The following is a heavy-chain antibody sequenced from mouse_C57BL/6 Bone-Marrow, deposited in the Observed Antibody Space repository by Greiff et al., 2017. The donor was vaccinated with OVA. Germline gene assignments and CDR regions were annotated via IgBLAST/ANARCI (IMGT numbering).Heavy chain of an antibody. Sequence: VKVVESDAELVKPGASVKISCKVSGYTFTDHTIHWMKQRPEQGLEWIGYIYPRDGSTKYNEKFKGKATLTADKSSSTAYMQLNSLTSEDSAVYFCARSNYYGSSSWFAYWGQGTLVTVSA. J-gene: IGHJ3*01. V-gene: IGHV1-78*01. CDR1: GYTFTDHT. CDR3: ARSNYYGSSSWFAY. D-gene: IGHD1-1*01. CDR2: IYPRDGST.